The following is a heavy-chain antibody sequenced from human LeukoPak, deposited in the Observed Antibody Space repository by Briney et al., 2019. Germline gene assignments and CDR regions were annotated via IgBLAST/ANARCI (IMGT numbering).Heavy chain of an antibody. V-gene: IGHV5-51*01. CDR2: IYPGDSDT. CDR3: ARLRYYYDSSGYYYNYFDY. Sequence: KHGESLQISCKGSGYSFTSYWIGWVRPLPGKGLEWMGIIYPGDSDTRYSPSFQGQVTISADKSISTAYLQWSSLKASDTAMYYCARLRYYYDSSGYYYNYFDYRGQGTLVTVSS. J-gene: IGHJ4*02. D-gene: IGHD3-22*01. CDR1: GYSFTSYW.